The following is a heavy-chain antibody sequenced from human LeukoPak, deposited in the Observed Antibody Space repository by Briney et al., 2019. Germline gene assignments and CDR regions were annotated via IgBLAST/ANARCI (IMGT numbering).Heavy chain of an antibody. J-gene: IGHJ4*02. CDR1: X. V-gene: IGHV4-34*01. Sequence: XWXWXXXXPGKGLEWIGEINHSGSTNYNPSLKSRVTISVDTSKNQFSLKLSSVTAADTAVYYCASNVAVAGRNFDYWGQGTLVTVSS. CDR3: ASNVAVAGRNFDY. D-gene: IGHD6-19*01. CDR2: INHSGST.